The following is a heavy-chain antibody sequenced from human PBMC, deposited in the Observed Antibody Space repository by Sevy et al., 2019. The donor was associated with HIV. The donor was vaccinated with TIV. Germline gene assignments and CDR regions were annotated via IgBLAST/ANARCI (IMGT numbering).Heavy chain of an antibody. J-gene: IGHJ4*02. Sequence: GGSLRLSCAASGFTFSSYAMSWVRQAPGKGLEWVSAISGSGGSTYYADSVKGRFTISRDNSKNTLYLQMNSLRAEDTAVYYCATDYPSHYYDSSGYGRNTDYWGQGTLVTVSS. V-gene: IGHV3-23*01. CDR1: GFTFSSYA. CDR2: ISGSGGST. CDR3: ATDYPSHYYDSSGYGRNTDY. D-gene: IGHD3-22*01.